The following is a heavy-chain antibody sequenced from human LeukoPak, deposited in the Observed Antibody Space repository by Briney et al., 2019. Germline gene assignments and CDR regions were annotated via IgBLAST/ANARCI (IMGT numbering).Heavy chain of an antibody. CDR2: ISYDGSNK. D-gene: IGHD3-9*01. CDR3: AKSLRYFDWLPLFDY. V-gene: IGHV3-30*18. CDR1: GFTFSSYG. J-gene: IGHJ4*02. Sequence: GGSLRLSCAASGFTFSSYGMHWVRQAPGKGLEWVAVISYDGSNKYYADSVKGRFTISRDNSKNMLYLQMNSLRAEDTAVYYCAKSLRYFDWLPLFDYWGQGTLVTVSS.